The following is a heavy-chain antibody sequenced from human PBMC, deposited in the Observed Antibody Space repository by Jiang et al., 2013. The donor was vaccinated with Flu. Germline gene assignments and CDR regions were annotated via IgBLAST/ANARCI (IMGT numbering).Heavy chain of an antibody. CDR3: VGEEYGSSWYLFDY. Sequence: ASGFTSVAMLCTGSARRPGKGLEYVSAISSNGGSTYYADSVKGRFTISRDNSKNTLYLQMSSLRAEDTAVYYCVGEEYGSSWYLFDYWGQGTLVTVSS. J-gene: IGHJ4*02. V-gene: IGHV3-64D*09. D-gene: IGHD6-13*01. CDR2: ISSNGGST. CDR1: GFTSVAML.